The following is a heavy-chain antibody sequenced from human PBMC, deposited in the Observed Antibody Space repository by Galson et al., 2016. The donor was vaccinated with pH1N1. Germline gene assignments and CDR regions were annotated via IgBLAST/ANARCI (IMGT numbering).Heavy chain of an antibody. J-gene: IGHJ4*02. V-gene: IGHV3-7*01. CDR1: GFTFTTYW. CDR2: INQDGSKK. D-gene: IGHD3-16*02. Sequence: SLRLSCAASGFTFTTYWMNWVRQAPGKGLEWVANINQDGSKKYYVDSVKGRFTVSRDNAKNSLYLQMNSLRDEDTALYYCARAIGSRSAYWGQGTLVTVSS. CDR3: ARAIGSRSAY.